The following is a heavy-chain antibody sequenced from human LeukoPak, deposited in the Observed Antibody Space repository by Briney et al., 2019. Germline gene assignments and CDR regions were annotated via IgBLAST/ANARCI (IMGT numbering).Heavy chain of an antibody. CDR2: INPNSGGT. J-gene: IGHJ4*02. V-gene: IGHV1-2*02. CDR1: GYTFTGYY. D-gene: IGHD3-3*01. Sequence: ASVKVSCKASGYTFTGYYMHWVRQAPGQGLEWMGWINPNSGGTNYAQKFQGRVTMTRDTSISTAYMELSRLRSDDTAVYYCARAAQPLEDPHDSWGQGTLVTVSS. CDR3: ARAAQPLEDPHDS.